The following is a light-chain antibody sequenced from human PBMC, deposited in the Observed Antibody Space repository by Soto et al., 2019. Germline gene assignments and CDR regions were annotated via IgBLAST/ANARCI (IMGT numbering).Light chain of an antibody. Sequence: DIVMTQSPDSLAVSLGERATINCKSSQSVLYSPHNLNYLAWYQQKAGQPPKVLIYWASTRQSGVPDRFSGSGSGTDFTLTISSLQAEDVAVYYCQQYYSAPQTFGQGTKLEIK. CDR1: QSVLYSPHNLNY. CDR3: QQYYSAPQT. CDR2: WAS. J-gene: IGKJ2*01. V-gene: IGKV4-1*01.